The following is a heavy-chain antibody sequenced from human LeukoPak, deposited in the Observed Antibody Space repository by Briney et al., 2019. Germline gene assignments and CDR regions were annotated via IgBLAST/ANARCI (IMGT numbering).Heavy chain of an antibody. CDR2: ISISSNYI. D-gene: IGHD2-15*01. V-gene: IGHV3-21*01. J-gene: IGHJ4*02. CDR1: GFTFSNYN. Sequence: PGGSLRLSCAASGFTFSNYNMNWVRQAPGKGLEWVSCISISSNYIYYPDSVKGRFTISRDNAKNSLYRQMNSLRAEDTAVYYCARDGGGGLDYWGQGTLVTVSS. CDR3: ARDGGGGLDY.